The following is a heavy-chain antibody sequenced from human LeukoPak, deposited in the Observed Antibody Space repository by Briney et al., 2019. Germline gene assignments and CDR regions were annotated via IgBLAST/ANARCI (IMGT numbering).Heavy chain of an antibody. Sequence: GGSLILSCAASGFTFSGYSLNWVRQAPGKGLEWVSYISSTSSTMYYADSVKGRFTISRDNAKNSLYLQMNSLRDEDTAVYYCARDYFWNFDYWGQGTLVTVSS. V-gene: IGHV3-48*02. CDR1: GFTFSGYS. CDR2: ISSTSSTM. J-gene: IGHJ4*02. D-gene: IGHD2/OR15-2a*01. CDR3: ARDYFWNFDY.